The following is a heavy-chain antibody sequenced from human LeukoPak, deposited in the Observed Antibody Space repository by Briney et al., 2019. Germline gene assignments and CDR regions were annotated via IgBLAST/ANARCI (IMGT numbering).Heavy chain of an antibody. J-gene: IGHJ3*02. D-gene: IGHD2-15*01. CDR2: IYTRGST. Sequence: SETLSLTCTVSGGSINNYYWSWIRQPAGKGLEWIGRIYTRGSTNYNPSLKSRVTMSVDTSKNQFSLKLSAVTAADTAVYYCARGRYCSADICSGGDAFDIWGQGTMVSVSS. CDR3: ARGRYCSADICSGGDAFDI. V-gene: IGHV4-4*07. CDR1: GGSINNYY.